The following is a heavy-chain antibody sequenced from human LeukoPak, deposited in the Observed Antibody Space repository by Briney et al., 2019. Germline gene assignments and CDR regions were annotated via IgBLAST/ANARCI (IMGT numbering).Heavy chain of an antibody. D-gene: IGHD6-13*01. Sequence: SETLSLTCTVSGGSISSYYWSWIRQPPGKGLEWVGYIYYSGSTNYNPSLKSRVTISVDTSKNQFSLKLSSVTAADTAVYYCAREGYSSSWSTLSPTRIFDYWGQGTLVTVSS. CDR2: IYYSGST. CDR1: GGSISSYY. J-gene: IGHJ4*02. CDR3: AREGYSSSWSTLSPTRIFDY. V-gene: IGHV4-59*01.